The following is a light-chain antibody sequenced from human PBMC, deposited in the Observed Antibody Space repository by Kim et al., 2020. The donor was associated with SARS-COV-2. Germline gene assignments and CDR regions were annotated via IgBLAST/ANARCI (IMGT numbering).Light chain of an antibody. J-gene: IGLJ3*02. CDR1: SSNIGRNY. V-gene: IGLV1-51*01. Sequence: QSVLTQPPSVSAAPGQRVTISCSGSSSNIGRNYVSWYQQLPRTAPKLLIYDNTKRPSGIPDRFSASKSDTSATLGITGLQTGDEADYYCGTWDSSLSAVVLGRGTQLTFL. CDR3: GTWDSSLSAVV. CDR2: DNT.